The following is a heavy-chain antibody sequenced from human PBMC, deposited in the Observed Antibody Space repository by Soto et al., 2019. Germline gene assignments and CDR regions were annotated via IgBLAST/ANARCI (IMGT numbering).Heavy chain of an antibody. J-gene: IGHJ4*02. D-gene: IGHD3-22*01. CDR1: GTSVFGANW. V-gene: IGHV4-4*02. CDR2: IHSSGNT. CDR3: ARTGPYSSGNN. Sequence: QVHLQESGPGLVNPLETLSLTCTVSGTSVFGANWWGWVRQPPGKGLEWIGEIHSSGNTDYNPSLKSRVTISVDMSKNEFSLKLTSVTAADPAVYYCARTGPYSSGNNWGQGTLVAVSS.